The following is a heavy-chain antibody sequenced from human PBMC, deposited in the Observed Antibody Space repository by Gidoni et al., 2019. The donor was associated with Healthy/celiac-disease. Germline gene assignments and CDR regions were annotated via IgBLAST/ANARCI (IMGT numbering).Heavy chain of an antibody. Sequence: QITLKESGPTLVNPTQTLTLTFTSSGFSPSTTGVVVGWIRQPPGKTLEWLALIYWNDDKRYSPSLKSRLTITKDTSKNQVVLTMTNMDPVDTATYYCAHRRQVGLINDYGDYYFDYWGQGTLVTVSS. CDR3: AHRRQVGLINDYGDYYFDY. D-gene: IGHD4-17*01. V-gene: IGHV2-5*01. J-gene: IGHJ4*02. CDR2: IYWNDDK. CDR1: GFSPSTTGVV.